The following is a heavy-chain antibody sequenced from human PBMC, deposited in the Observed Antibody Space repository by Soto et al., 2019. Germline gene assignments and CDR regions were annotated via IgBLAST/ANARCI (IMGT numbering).Heavy chain of an antibody. CDR3: ASSVRIHTVIKY. CDR1: VVSISSGGYS. Sequence: SETLSLTCAFSVVSISSGGYSWSWIRQPPGKGLEWIGYIYHSGSTYYNPSLKSRVTISVDRSKNQFSLKLSSVTAADTAVYYCASSVRIHTVIKYWGQGTLVIVS. V-gene: IGHV4-30-2*01. CDR2: IYHSGST. D-gene: IGHD4-17*01. J-gene: IGHJ4*02.